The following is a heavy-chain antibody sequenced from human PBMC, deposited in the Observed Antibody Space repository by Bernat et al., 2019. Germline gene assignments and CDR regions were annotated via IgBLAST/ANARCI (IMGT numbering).Heavy chain of an antibody. Sequence: QVQLQQWGAGLLKPSETLSLTCAVYGGSFSGYYWSWIRQRPGKGLEWIGEINHSGSTNYNSSLKSRVTISVDTSKNQFSLKLSPVTAADTAVYYCAREKIAARSYYFDYWGQGTLVTVSS. CDR3: AREKIAARSYYFDY. D-gene: IGHD6-6*01. J-gene: IGHJ4*02. CDR2: INHSGST. CDR1: GGSFSGYY. V-gene: IGHV4-34*01.